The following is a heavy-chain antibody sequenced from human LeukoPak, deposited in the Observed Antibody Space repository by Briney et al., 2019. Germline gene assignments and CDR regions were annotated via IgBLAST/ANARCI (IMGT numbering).Heavy chain of an antibody. D-gene: IGHD3-16*01. CDR1: GLTVISNY. J-gene: IGHJ3*02. CDR2: IYSCGST. Sequence: PGGSLSLSCAACGLTVISNYMSWLRQAPGRGLEWVSVIYSCGSTYYADSVKGRFTISIHKSKNTLYLQMNSCRAGDTAVYYCARGDRAFDIWGQGTMVTVSS. CDR3: ARGDRAFDI. V-gene: IGHV3-53*04.